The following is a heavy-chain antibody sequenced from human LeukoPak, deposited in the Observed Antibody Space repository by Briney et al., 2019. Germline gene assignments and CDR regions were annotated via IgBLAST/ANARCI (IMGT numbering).Heavy chain of an antibody. D-gene: IGHD3-22*01. CDR1: GFTFGDYA. CDR2: IRSKAYGGTT. J-gene: IGHJ3*02. Sequence: GRSLRLSCTASGFTFGDYAMSWVRQAPGEGLEWVGFIRSKAYGGTTEYAASVKGRFTISRADSNSIAYLQMNSLKTEDTAVYYCTRDPRYYDSSGYYYPTDIWGQGTMVTVSS. CDR3: TRDPRYYDSSGYYYPTDI. V-gene: IGHV3-49*04.